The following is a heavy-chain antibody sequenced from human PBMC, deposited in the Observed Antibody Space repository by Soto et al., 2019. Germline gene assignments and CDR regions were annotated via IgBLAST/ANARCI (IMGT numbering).Heavy chain of an antibody. CDR3: ASYGVVVASTLWDDSDY. Sequence: QVQLVESGGGVVQPGRSLRLSCAASGFTFSSYAMHWVRQAPGKGLEWVAVISYDGSNKYYADSVKGRFTISRDNSKNTLYLQMNRLRAEDTAVYYCASYGVVVASTLWDDSDYWGQGTLVTVS. J-gene: IGHJ4*02. CDR2: ISYDGSNK. V-gene: IGHV3-30-3*01. CDR1: GFTFSSYA. D-gene: IGHD2-15*01.